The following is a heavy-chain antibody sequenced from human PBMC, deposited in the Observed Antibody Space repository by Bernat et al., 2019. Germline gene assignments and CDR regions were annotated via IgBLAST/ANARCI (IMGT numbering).Heavy chain of an antibody. CDR2: IYQSGST. V-gene: IGHV4-4*02. CDR3: VRDFGSSIPGT. D-gene: IGHD2-2*01. Sequence: QVHLQESGPGLVEPSETLSLTCAVSGASISSRSWWSWVRQPPGKGLEWIGEIYQSGSTNYNPSLKGRVTMSVDKAKNQFSLKVTSVTAADTAVYYCVRDFGSSIPGTWGQGTLVTVSS. J-gene: IGHJ5*02. CDR1: GASISSRSW.